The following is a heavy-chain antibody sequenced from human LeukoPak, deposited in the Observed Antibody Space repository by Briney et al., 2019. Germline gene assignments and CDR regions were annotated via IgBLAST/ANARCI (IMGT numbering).Heavy chain of an antibody. CDR2: ISAYNGNT. J-gene: IGHJ3*02. V-gene: IGHV1-18*01. CDR1: GYTFTSYG. D-gene: IGHD3-3*01. Sequence: GASVKVSCKASGYTFTSYGISWVRQAPGQGLEWMGWISAYNGNTNYAQKLQGRVTMTTDTSTSTAYMELRSLRSDDTAVYYCARRTIFGVEADAFDIWGQGTMVTVSS. CDR3: ARRTIFGVEADAFDI.